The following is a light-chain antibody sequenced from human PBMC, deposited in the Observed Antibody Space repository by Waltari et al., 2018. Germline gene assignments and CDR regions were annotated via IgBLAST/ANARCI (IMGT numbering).Light chain of an antibody. CDR3: QQYNTYSS. J-gene: IGKJ2*01. CDR2: KAS. CDR1: QSISNW. V-gene: IGKV1-5*03. Sequence: DIQMLQSPSSLSASVGDRVTITCRASQSISNWLAWYQQKPGKAPILLIYKASILKSGVPSRFSGSGSGTQFTLTISSLQPGDFATYYCQQYNTYSSFGQGTKLEIK.